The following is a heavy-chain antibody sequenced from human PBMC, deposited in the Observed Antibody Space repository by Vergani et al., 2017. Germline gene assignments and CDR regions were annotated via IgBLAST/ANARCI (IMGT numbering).Heavy chain of an antibody. CDR1: GGTFSSYT. CDR2: IIPILGIT. V-gene: IGHV1-69*08. Sequence: QVQLVQSGAEVKKPGSSVKVSCKASGGTFSSYTISWVRQAPGQGLEWMGRIIPILGITNYAQKFQGRVTITADKSTSTAYMERGSLRSEDTAVYYCARDPYRNXYGSGSYTTDRFYGMDVWGQGTTVTVSS. D-gene: IGHD3-10*01. CDR3: ARDPYRNXYGSGSYTTDRFYGMDV. J-gene: IGHJ6*02.